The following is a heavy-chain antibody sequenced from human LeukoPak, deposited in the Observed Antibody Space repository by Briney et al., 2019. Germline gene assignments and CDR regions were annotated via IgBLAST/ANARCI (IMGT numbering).Heavy chain of an antibody. CDR1: GFAFTTYA. CDR3: AKEPVVPAAIPCYFDY. Sequence: PGGSLRLSCAASGFAFTTYAMSWVRQASGKGLEWVSSVSGNGHHTYYADSVKGRFTISRDNSKNTLYLQMNSLRAEDTAVYYCAKEPVVPAAIPCYFDYWGQGTLVTVSS. CDR2: VSGNGHHT. D-gene: IGHD2-2*02. V-gene: IGHV3-23*01. J-gene: IGHJ4*02.